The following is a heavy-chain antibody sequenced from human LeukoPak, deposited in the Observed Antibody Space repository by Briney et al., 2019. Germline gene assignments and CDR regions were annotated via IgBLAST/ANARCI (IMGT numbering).Heavy chain of an antibody. V-gene: IGHV3-48*04. CDR2: ISSSSSII. J-gene: IGHJ4*02. CDR1: GLNFSSYS. Sequence: GGCLRLSCAVSGLNFSSYSMNWVRQAPGKGLEWISYISSSSSIIYYADSVKGRFTISRDNAKNSLYLQMNSPRVEDTAVYYCARVTYWGQGTLVTVSS. CDR3: ARVTY.